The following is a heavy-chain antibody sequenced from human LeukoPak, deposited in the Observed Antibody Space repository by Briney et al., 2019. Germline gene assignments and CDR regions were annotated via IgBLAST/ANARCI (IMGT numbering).Heavy chain of an antibody. CDR1: GGSISSYY. V-gene: IGHV4-59*12. CDR3: ARDSSGWPPFDY. CDR2: IYYSGST. D-gene: IGHD6-19*01. J-gene: IGHJ4*02. Sequence: SETLSLTCTVSGGSISSYYWSWIRQPPGKGLEWIGYIYYSGSTYYNPSLKSRVTISVDTSKNQFSLKLSSVTAADTAVYYCARDSSGWPPFDYWGQGTLVTVSS.